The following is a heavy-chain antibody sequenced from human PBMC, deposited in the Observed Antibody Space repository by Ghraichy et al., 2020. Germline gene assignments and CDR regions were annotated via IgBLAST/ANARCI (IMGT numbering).Heavy chain of an antibody. V-gene: IGHV3-48*04. CDR1: GFTFSPYS. CDR2: SSSSSNSI. CDR3: ARGLGAVAGHYYHGMAV. D-gene: IGHD6-13*01. J-gene: IGHJ6*02. Sequence: GGSLRLSCAASGFTFSPYSMNWVRQAPGRGLERDSFSSSSSNSIYYADSVKGRVTISSDNAKNSLFLQMSSLRAEDTAVYYCARGLGAVAGHYYHGMAVWGQATKVTVSS.